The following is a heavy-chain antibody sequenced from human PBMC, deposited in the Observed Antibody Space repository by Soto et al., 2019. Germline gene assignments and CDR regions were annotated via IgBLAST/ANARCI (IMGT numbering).Heavy chain of an antibody. J-gene: IGHJ3*02. V-gene: IGHV6-1*01. CDR3: AKSRYYYDSSGYYPAPLLDAFDI. CDR1: GDSVSSNSAA. CDR2: TYYRSKWYN. D-gene: IGHD3-22*01. Sequence: SQTLSLTCVISGDSVSSNSAAWNWIRQSPSRGLEWLGRTYYRSKWYNDYAVSVKSRITINPDTSKNQFSLQLNSVTPEDTAVYYCAKSRYYYDSSGYYPAPLLDAFDIWGQGTMVTVS.